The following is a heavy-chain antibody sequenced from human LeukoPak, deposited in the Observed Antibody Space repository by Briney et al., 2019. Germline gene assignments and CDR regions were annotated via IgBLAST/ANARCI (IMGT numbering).Heavy chain of an antibody. CDR1: GGSINNYY. CDR2: ISYSGST. V-gene: IGHV4-59*01. CDR3: TRDRRDGYNSVDL. Sequence: PSETLSLTCTVSGGSINNYYWSWIRQSPGKGLEWIGYISYSGSTDYNPSLKSRVTMSVDTSKNQFSLNLNSVTPADTAMYYCTRDRRDGYNSVDLWGQGTMVTVSS. D-gene: IGHD5-24*01. J-gene: IGHJ4*02.